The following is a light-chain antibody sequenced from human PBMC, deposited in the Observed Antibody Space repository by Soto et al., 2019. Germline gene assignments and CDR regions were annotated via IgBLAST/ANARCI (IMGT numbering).Light chain of an antibody. CDR1: QSFRSSY. J-gene: IGKJ5*01. CDR3: QHYGNSPIT. V-gene: IGKV3-20*01. CDR2: GAS. Sequence: IGLTQSPGTLSLSTGERATLSCRASQSFRSSYLACYQQTPVQAPRLLIYGASSRATGIPDRFSGSGSGTDFSLTISRLEPEDFAVYYCQHYGNSPITFGQGTRLEIK.